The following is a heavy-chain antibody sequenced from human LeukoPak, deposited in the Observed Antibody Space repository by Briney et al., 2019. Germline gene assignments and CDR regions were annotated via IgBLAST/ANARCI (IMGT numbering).Heavy chain of an antibody. CDR2: ISYDGSNK. V-gene: IGHV3-30*03. CDR3: ASPRGYDILTGPFDY. J-gene: IGHJ4*02. D-gene: IGHD3-9*01. Sequence: GRYLRLSCAASGFTFSSYGMHWVRQAPGKGLEWVAVISYDGSNKYYADSVKGRFTISRDNSKNTLYLQMNSLRAEDTAVYYCASPRGYDILTGPFDYWGQGTVVTVSS. CDR1: GFTFSSYG.